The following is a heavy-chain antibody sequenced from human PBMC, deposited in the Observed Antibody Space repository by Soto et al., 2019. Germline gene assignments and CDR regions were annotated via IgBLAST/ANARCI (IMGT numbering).Heavy chain of an antibody. CDR3: AKDGSWDGGGGES. CDR2: IIPVFRTS. J-gene: IGHJ4*02. CDR1: GVTFSSYA. Sequence: QVQLVQSGAELKKPGSSVKVSCSASGVTFSSYAFTWVRQAPGQGLEWMGNIIPVFRTSNYAQGFQGRLTISADESTTTIYTELSSLRYEDTAVYFCAKDGSWDGGGGESWGQGTLVIVSS. D-gene: IGHD3-16*01. V-gene: IGHV1-69*18.